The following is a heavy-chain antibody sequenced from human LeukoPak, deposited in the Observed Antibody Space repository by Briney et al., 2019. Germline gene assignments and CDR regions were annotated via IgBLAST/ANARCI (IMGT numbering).Heavy chain of an antibody. Sequence: SETLSLTCTVSGGSISSYYWSWIRQPPGKGLEWIGYVYYTGSTKYNPSLKSRVTISVDTSKNQFSLKLSSVTAADTAVYYCARHRLRWYLDIWGQGTMVTVSS. CDR1: GGSISSYY. CDR3: ARHRLRWYLDI. V-gene: IGHV4-59*08. D-gene: IGHD4-23*01. J-gene: IGHJ3*02. CDR2: VYYTGST.